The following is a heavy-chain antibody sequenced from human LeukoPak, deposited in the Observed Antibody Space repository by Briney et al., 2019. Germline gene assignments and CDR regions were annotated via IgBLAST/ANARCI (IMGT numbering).Heavy chain of an antibody. CDR1: GYSISSGYY. CDR2: IYHSGST. J-gene: IGHJ3*02. V-gene: IGHV4-38-2*02. Sequence: SETLSLTCTVSGYSISSGYYWGWIRQPPGKGLEWIGSIYHSGSTYYNPSLKSRVTISVDTSKNQFSLKLNSVTAADTSIYYCARIPTNAVPSAHNGFDIWGQGTMLTVSS. D-gene: IGHD6-19*01. CDR3: ARIPTNAVPSAHNGFDI.